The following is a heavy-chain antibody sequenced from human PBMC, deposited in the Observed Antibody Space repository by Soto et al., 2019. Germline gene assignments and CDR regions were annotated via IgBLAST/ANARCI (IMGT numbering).Heavy chain of an antibody. CDR2: IYYDGTNK. CDR3: ARAQDPYCSGGSCYFPGGY. V-gene: IGHV3-33*01. CDR1: GFTFSTYG. D-gene: IGHD2-15*01. J-gene: IGHJ4*02. Sequence: QVELVESGGGVVQPGRSLRLSCAASGFTFSTYGMHWVRQAPSKGLEWVAFIYYDGTNKYYGEAVKGRYTISRDNSKNTLFLQMDSLRADDTAVYYCARAQDPYCSGGSCYFPGGYWGQGTLVTVSS.